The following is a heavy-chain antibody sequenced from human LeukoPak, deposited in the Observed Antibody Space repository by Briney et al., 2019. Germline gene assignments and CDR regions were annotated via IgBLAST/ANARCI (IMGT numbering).Heavy chain of an antibody. D-gene: IGHD2-15*01. CDR3: AREYCSGGSCYFYFDY. Sequence: ASVKVSCKASGYTFTSYYMHWVRQAPGQGLEWMGIINPSGGSTSYAQKFQGRVTMTRDTSISTAYMELSSLRSDDTAVYYCAREYCSGGSCYFYFDYWGQGTLVTVSS. J-gene: IGHJ4*02. V-gene: IGHV1-46*01. CDR1: GYTFTSYY. CDR2: INPSGGST.